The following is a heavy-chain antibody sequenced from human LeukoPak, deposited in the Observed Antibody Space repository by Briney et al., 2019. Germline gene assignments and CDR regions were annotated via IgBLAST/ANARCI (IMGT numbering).Heavy chain of an antibody. J-gene: IGHJ4*02. Sequence: GGSLRLSCAASGFTFSDYYMSWLRQAPGKGLEWVSYISSSGSTIYYADSVKGRFTISRDNAKNSLYLQMNSLRAEDTAVYYCARASAAMATVHFDYWGQGTLVTVSS. CDR3: ARASAAMATVHFDY. CDR2: ISSSGSTI. CDR1: GFTFSDYY. D-gene: IGHD5-24*01. V-gene: IGHV3-11*04.